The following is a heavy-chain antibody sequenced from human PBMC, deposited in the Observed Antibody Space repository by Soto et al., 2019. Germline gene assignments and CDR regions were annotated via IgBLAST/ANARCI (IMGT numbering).Heavy chain of an antibody. CDR2: ISYDGSNK. V-gene: IGHV3-30-3*01. D-gene: IGHD6-13*01. J-gene: IGHJ4*02. Sequence: QVQLVESGGGVVQPGRSLRLSCAASGFTFSSYAMHWVRQAPGKGLEWVAVISYDGSNKYYADSVKGRFTISRDNSKNTLYLQMNSLRAEDTAVYYCARDTIAAAGFFDYWGQGTPVTVSS. CDR1: GFTFSSYA. CDR3: ARDTIAAAGFFDY.